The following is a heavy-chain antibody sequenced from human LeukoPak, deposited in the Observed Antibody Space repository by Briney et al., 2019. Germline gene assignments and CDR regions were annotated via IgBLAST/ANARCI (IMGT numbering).Heavy chain of an antibody. J-gene: IGHJ4*02. CDR2: VYAVDCDT. CDR1: GYIFSTYW. D-gene: IGHD2-15*01. V-gene: IGHV5-51*01. Sequence: GASLQISCQGSGYIFSTYWIGRVRRLPGEGLEWMGLVYAVDCDTRYSPSFQGQVTISVDKYINTAYLQLNSLKPSDTAIYYCARTSSIGYCSGDNCYSDSWGQGTLVTVSS. CDR3: ARTSSIGYCSGDNCYSDS.